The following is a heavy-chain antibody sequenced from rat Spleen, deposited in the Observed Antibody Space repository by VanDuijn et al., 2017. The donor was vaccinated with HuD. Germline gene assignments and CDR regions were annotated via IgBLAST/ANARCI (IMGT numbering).Heavy chain of an antibody. J-gene: IGHJ3*01. CDR3: ARSEGTHYYLPFAD. Sequence: EVQLVESGGGLVQPGRSLKLSCAASGFTFSDYGMAWVLQAPTKGLEWVASISPSGGSTYYRDSVKGRFTISRDNARSTLYLQMDSLRSEDTATYYCARSEGTHYYLPFADWGQGTLVTVSS. CDR1: GFTFSDYG. V-gene: IGHV5S13*01. D-gene: IGHD1-12*02. CDR2: ISPSGGST.